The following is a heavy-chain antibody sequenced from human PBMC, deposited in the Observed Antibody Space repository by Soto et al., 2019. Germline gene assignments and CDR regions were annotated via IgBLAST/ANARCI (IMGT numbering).Heavy chain of an antibody. J-gene: IGHJ4*02. D-gene: IGHD1-26*01. V-gene: IGHV3-74*01. Sequence: EVQLVESGGGSVQPGGSLRLSCEASGFTFSTYWMHWVRQAPGKGLIWVSHIDRDGSTTTYADSVRGRFTISRDNAKNALVLQMNSLRAEDTAIYYCARDYPGIGIELWGQGTPVTVSS. CDR3: ARDYPGIGIEL. CDR2: IDRDGSTT. CDR1: GFTFSTYW.